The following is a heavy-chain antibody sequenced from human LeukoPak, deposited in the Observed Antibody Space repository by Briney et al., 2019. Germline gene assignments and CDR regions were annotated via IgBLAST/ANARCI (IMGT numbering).Heavy chain of an antibody. J-gene: IGHJ3*02. CDR2: IYYSGST. Sequence: PSETLSLTCTVSGGSISSYYWSWIRQPPGKGLEWVGGIYYSGSTNYNPSLKSRVTISVDTSKIQFSLKLSSVTAADTAVYYCATPNNPAGFSLAAAYGGDAFDIWGQGTMVTVSS. CDR3: ATPNNPAGFSLAAAYGGDAFDI. D-gene: IGHD6-6*01. V-gene: IGHV4-59*08. CDR1: GGSISSYY.